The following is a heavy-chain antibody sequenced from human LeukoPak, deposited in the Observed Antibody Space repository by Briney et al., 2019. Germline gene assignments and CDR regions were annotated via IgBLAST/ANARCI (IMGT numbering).Heavy chain of an antibody. V-gene: IGHV3-7*04. Sequence: GGSLRLSCAASGFTFSGYWMSWVRQAPGKGLDWVANIKQDGSDKYYVDSVKGRFTISRDNAKNSLYLQMNSLRTEDTAVYYCARGARTANFDYWGQGTLVTVSS. CDR1: GFTFSGYW. CDR3: ARGARTANFDY. D-gene: IGHD6-6*01. J-gene: IGHJ4*02. CDR2: IKQDGSDK.